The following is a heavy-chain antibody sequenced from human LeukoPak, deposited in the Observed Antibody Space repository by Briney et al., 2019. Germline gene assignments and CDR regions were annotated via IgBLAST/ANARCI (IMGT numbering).Heavy chain of an antibody. D-gene: IGHD2-2*01. CDR3: ARTLNYCSSISCTWDPVGY. Sequence: ASVKVSCKASGGTFSSYAISWVRQAPGQGLEWMGGIIPIFGTANYAQKFQGRVTITADESTSTAYMELSSLRSEDTAVYYCARTLNYCSSISCTWDPVGYWGQGTLVTVSS. CDR1: GGTFSSYA. CDR2: IIPIFGTA. V-gene: IGHV1-69*13. J-gene: IGHJ4*02.